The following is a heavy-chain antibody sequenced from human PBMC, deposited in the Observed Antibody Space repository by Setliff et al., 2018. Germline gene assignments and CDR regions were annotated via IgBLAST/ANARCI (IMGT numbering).Heavy chain of an antibody. D-gene: IGHD5-18*01. J-gene: IGHJ6*03. V-gene: IGHV1-69*05. CDR2: TIPNFGTT. CDR3: AREGVDTRSSTDYRYYMDV. CDR1: GGTFSSYG. Sequence: SVKVSCKASGGTFSSYGISWVRQAPGQGLEWLGGTIPNFGTTNYAQEFQGRVTIITDESTSTAYMELSSLRFEDTAVYYCAREGVDTRSSTDYRYYMDVWGKGTKVTVSS.